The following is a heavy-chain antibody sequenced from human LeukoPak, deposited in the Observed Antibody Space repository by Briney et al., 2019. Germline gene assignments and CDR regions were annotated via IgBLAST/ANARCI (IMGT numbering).Heavy chain of an antibody. J-gene: IGHJ4*02. CDR1: GYTFSNYF. CDR3: VRADDQHFDL. Sequence: ASVKVSCKASGYTFSNYFMHWVRQTPGQGLEWMGIISPSGDSTSYAQKFQDRVTMARDTSTSTVYMAVSSLMSDATGVYYCVRADDQHFDLWGQGTLVTVSS. D-gene: IGHD1-1*01. CDR2: ISPSGDST. V-gene: IGHV1-46*01.